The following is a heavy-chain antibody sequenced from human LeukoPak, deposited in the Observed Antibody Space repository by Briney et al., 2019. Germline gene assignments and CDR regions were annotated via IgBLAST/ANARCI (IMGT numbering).Heavy chain of an antibody. D-gene: IGHD1-7*01. J-gene: IGHJ5*02. V-gene: IGHV1-69*05. CDR2: IIPIFGTA. Sequence: GASVKVSCKASGGTFSSYAISWVRQAPGQGLEWMGGIIPIFGTANYAQKFQGGVTITTDESTSTAYMELSSLRSEDTAVYYCARVMTGTTWWFDPWGQGTLVTVSS. CDR3: ARVMTGTTWWFDP. CDR1: GGTFSSYA.